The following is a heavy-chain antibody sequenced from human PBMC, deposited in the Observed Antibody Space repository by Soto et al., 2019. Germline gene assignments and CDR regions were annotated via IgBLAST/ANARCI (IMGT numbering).Heavy chain of an antibody. D-gene: IGHD2-2*01. CDR1: GGSISSGGYY. CDR3: ARDQRYCSSTSCASAVRAFDI. V-gene: IGHV4-31*03. CDR2: IYYSGST. J-gene: IGHJ3*02. Sequence: QVQLQESGPGLVKPSQTLFLTCTVSGGSISSGGYYWSWIRQHPGKGLEWIGYIYYSGSTYYNPSLKSRVTISVDTSKNQFSLKLSSVTAADTAVYYCARDQRYCSSTSCASAVRAFDIWGQGTMVTVSS.